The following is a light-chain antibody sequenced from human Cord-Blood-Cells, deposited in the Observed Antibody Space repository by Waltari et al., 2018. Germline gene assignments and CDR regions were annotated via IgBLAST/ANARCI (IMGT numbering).Light chain of an antibody. CDR3: SSYTSSNTFV. Sequence: QSALTQPASVSGSPGQSITISCTGTSSDVGGYNYVSWYQQHPGKAPKLMIYDVSKRPSGVSNRFSGSKSGHTASLTISGLQAEDEADYYCSSYTSSNTFVFGGGTKLTVL. CDR1: SSDVGGYNY. CDR2: DVS. J-gene: IGLJ2*01. V-gene: IGLV2-14*01.